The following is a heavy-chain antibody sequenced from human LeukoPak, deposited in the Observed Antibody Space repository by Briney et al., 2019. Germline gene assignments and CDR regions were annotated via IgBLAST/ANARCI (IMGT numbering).Heavy chain of an antibody. CDR2: IYDSGST. Sequence: SETLPLTCTVSGGSIGSYYWSWIRQPPGKGLEWIGYIYDSGSTNYNPSLKSRVTISVDTSKNQFSLKLSSVTAADTAVYYCACLTTADAFDIWGQGTMVTVSS. CDR3: ACLTTADAFDI. D-gene: IGHD3-22*01. CDR1: GGSIGSYY. J-gene: IGHJ3*02. V-gene: IGHV4-59*01.